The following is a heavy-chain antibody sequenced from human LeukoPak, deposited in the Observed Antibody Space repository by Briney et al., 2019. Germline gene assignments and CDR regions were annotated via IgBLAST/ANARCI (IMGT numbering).Heavy chain of an antibody. V-gene: IGHV4-4*02. CDR3: HYDSSGYYSRRARQHVVY. Sequence: SETLSLTCAVSGGSISSSNWWSWVRQPPGKGLEWIGEINHSGSTNYNPSLKSRVTISVDTSKNQFSLKLSSVAAADTAVYYCHYDSSGYYSRRARQHVVYWGQGTLVTVSS. D-gene: IGHD3-22*01. CDR1: GGSISSSNW. CDR2: INHSGST. J-gene: IGHJ4*02.